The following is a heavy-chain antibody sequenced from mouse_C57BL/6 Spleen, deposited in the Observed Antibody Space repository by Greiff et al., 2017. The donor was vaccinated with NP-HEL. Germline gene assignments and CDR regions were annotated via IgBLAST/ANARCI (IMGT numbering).Heavy chain of an antibody. CDR3: ARWQVYDYDVYYYAMDY. J-gene: IGHJ4*01. D-gene: IGHD2-4*01. CDR1: GYAFTNYL. V-gene: IGHV1-54*01. Sequence: VQLQQSGAELVRPGTSVKVSCKASGYAFTNYLIEWVKQRPGQGLEWIGVINPGSGGTNYNEKFKGKATLTADKSSSTAYMQLSSLTSEDSAVYFCARWQVYDYDVYYYAMDYWGQGTSVTVSS. CDR2: INPGSGGT.